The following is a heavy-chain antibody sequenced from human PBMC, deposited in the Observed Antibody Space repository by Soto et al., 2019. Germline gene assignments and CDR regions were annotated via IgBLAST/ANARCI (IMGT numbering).Heavy chain of an antibody. CDR3: ARKVSGSTGRPDLWYFDL. V-gene: IGHV3-23*04. CDR2: ISGGGDAT. J-gene: IGHJ2*01. D-gene: IGHD3-10*01. Sequence: EVQLVDSGGGLLQAGGSLRLSCAASGFTFSGYALTWVRQAPGKGLEWVLAISGGGDATFYADSVKGRFTISRDNSKNTLYLQMNTLRAEDTAVYYCARKVSGSTGRPDLWYFDLWGRGTLLTVSS. CDR1: GFTFSGYA.